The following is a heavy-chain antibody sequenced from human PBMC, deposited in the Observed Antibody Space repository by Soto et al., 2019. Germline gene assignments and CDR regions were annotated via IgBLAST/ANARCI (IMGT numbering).Heavy chain of an antibody. J-gene: IGHJ6*02. CDR2: IDPSDSYT. CDR3: ARRRGRGEWLLYGHGMDV. Sequence: GESLKISCKGSGYSFTSYWISWVRQMPEKGLEWMGRIDPSDSYTNYSPSFQGHVTISADKSISTAYLQWSSLKASDTAMYYCARRRGRGEWLLYGHGMDVWGQGTTVTVSS. D-gene: IGHD3-3*01. V-gene: IGHV5-10-1*01. CDR1: GYSFTSYW.